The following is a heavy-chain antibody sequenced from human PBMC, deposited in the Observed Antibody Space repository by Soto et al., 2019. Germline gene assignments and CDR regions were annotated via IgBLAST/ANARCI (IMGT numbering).Heavy chain of an antibody. J-gene: IGHJ6*02. Sequence: QVQLVQSGDEVKKPGASVKVSCKASGYIFVNYGIAWVRQAPGQGLAWMGWISPYSGNTHYAGRVQGRLTMTTDTSTSTAYMDLGSLTSDDTAGYYWAMVDNYVTPTPQDVWGQGTTVTVSS. CDR3: AMVDNYVTPTPQDV. CDR2: ISPYSGNT. V-gene: IGHV1-18*01. CDR1: GYIFVNYG. D-gene: IGHD3-16*01.